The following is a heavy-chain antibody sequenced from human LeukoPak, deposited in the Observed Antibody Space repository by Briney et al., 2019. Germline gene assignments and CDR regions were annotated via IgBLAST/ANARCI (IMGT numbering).Heavy chain of an antibody. CDR3: AKVMTVTTLYYYYYMDV. D-gene: IGHD4-17*01. CDR1: GFTFSSYA. Sequence: QPGGSLRLSCAASGFTFSSYAMSWVRQAPGKGLEWVSAISGSGGSTYYADSVKGRFTISRDNSKNTLYLQMNSLRAEDTAVYYCAKVMTVTTLYYYYYMDVWGKGTTVTVSS. V-gene: IGHV3-23*01. CDR2: ISGSGGST. J-gene: IGHJ6*03.